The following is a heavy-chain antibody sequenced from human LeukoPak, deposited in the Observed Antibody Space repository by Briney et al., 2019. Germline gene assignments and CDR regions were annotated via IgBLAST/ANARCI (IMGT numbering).Heavy chain of an antibody. Sequence: NPGGSLRLSCAASGFTFSSYSMNWVRQAPGKGLEWVSSIRSSSSYIYYADSVKGRFTISRDNPKNTLYLQMNSLRAEDTAVYFCAKRGVVIRVILVGFHKEAYYFDSWGQGALVTVSS. CDR3: AKRGVVIRVILVGFHKEAYYFDS. CDR2: IRSSSSYI. D-gene: IGHD3-22*01. V-gene: IGHV3-21*04. J-gene: IGHJ4*02. CDR1: GFTFSSYS.